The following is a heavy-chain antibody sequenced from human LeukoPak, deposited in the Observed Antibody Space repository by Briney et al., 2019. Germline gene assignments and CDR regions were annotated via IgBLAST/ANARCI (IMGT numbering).Heavy chain of an antibody. CDR3: ARDFSRKVAGAFDI. D-gene: IGHD2/OR15-2a*01. CDR1: GFTFRSYS. J-gene: IGHJ3*02. Sequence: SGGSLRLSCAASGFTFRSYSMNWVRQAPGKGLEWVSPISSSSRYIYYADSVKGRFTISRDNAKNSLYLQMNSLRAEDTAVYYCARDFSRKVAGAFDIWGQGTMVTVSS. V-gene: IGHV3-21*01. CDR2: ISSSSRYI.